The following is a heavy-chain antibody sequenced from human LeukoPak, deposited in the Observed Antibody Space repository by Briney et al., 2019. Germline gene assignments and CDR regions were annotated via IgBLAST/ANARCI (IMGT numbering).Heavy chain of an antibody. D-gene: IGHD5-12*01. V-gene: IGHV4-59*01. Sequence: SETLSLTCTVSGGSISGYYWSWLRQPPGKGLEWIGYIYHSGFTDYNPSLRSRLTISVDTSRNQFSLKLTSATAADTAMYYCARDQRCSRYDGGCDQWYFDLRGRGTLVTVSS. J-gene: IGHJ2*01. CDR2: IYHSGFT. CDR3: ARDQRCSRYDGGCDQWYFDL. CDR1: GGSISGYY.